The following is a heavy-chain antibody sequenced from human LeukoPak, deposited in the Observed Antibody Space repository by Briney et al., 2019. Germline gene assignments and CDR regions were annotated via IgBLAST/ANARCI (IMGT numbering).Heavy chain of an antibody. V-gene: IGHV5-10-1*01. Sequence: GESLRISCQGSGYSFTSYWISWVRQMPGKGLGWMGRIDPSDSYTSYSPSFQGHVTISADKSISTAYLQWSSLKASDTAMYYCAVEYSSSSGCDYWGQGALVTVSS. J-gene: IGHJ4*02. CDR1: GYSFTSYW. CDR2: IDPSDSYT. CDR3: AVEYSSSSGCDY. D-gene: IGHD6-6*01.